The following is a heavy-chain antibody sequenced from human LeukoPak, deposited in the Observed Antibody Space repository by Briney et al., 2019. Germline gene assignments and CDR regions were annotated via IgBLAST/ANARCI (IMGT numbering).Heavy chain of an antibody. D-gene: IGHD2-2*02. CDR1: GFSPRDYR. J-gene: IGHJ4*02. CDR3: VRYTRRYPFDY. Sequence: GSLRHSCAEPGFSPRDYRMRWVRPAPRERQETVANIKEDGSEKYYVDSVRGRFTITRDNAKNSLSLQMNSLRAEDTAVYYCVRYTRRYPFDYWGQGTLVTVSS. CDR2: IKEDGSEK. V-gene: IGHV3-7*04.